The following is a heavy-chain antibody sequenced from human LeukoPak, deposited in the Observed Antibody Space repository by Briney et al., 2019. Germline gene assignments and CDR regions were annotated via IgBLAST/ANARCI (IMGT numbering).Heavy chain of an antibody. CDR3: ARDGGGSYHHYYYYYGMDV. J-gene: IGHJ6*02. D-gene: IGHD2-15*01. CDR2: IYYSGST. CDR1: DGSISSSSYY. V-gene: IGHV4-39*07. Sequence: TSETLSLTCTVSDGSISSSSYYWGWIRQPPGKGLEWIGSIYYSGSTYYNPSLKSRVTISVDTSKNQFSLKLSSVTAADTAVYYCARDGGGSYHHYYYYYGMDVWGQGTTVTVSS.